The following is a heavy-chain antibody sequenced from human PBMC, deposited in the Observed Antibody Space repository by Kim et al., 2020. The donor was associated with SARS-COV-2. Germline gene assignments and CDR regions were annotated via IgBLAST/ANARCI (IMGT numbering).Heavy chain of an antibody. V-gene: IGHV3-23*01. CDR3: AKRSVWGTDVTPNWFDP. J-gene: IGHJ5*02. D-gene: IGHD3-16*01. Sequence: VKGRFTISRDHSKNTLYLQMNSLRAEDTDVYYCAKRSVWGTDVTPNWFDPWGQGTLVTVSS.